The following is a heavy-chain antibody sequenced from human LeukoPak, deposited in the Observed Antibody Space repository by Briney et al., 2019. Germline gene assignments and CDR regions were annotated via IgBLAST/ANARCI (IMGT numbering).Heavy chain of an antibody. J-gene: IGHJ3*02. D-gene: IGHD1-7*01. CDR3: ARSRRTTPRTDAFDI. Sequence: SETLSLTCAVYGGSFSGYYWSWIRQPPGKGLEWIGEINYSGSTNYNPSLKSRVTISVDTSKNQFSLKLSSVTAADTAVYYCARSRRTTPRTDAFDIWGQGTMVTVSS. CDR2: INYSGST. V-gene: IGHV4-34*01. CDR1: GGSFSGYY.